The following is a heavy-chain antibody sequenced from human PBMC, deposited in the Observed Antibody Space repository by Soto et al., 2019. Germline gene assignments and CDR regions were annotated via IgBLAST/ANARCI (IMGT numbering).Heavy chain of an antibody. J-gene: IGHJ6*02. D-gene: IGHD5-18*01. V-gene: IGHV5-10-1*01. CDR2: FDPSDSYT. Sequence: GECLMLSCKGYGYSFTSYLISWVRQMPGKGLGWMGRFDPSDSYTNYSPSFQGHVTISADKSISTAYMQWSSLKASDTAMYYCASHLDKNSDTRGGMDVWGQGTLVTVSS. CDR1: GYSFTSYL. CDR3: ASHLDKNSDTRGGMDV.